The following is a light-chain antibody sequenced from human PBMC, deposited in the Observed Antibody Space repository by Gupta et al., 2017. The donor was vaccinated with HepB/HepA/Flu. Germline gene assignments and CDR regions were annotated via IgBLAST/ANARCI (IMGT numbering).Light chain of an antibody. CDR3: AVWDHNLNAFV. V-gene: IGLV1-36*01. CDR2: YDD. Sequence: QSVLTQSPSVSEAPRQRVTISCSGSSSNIGNYGVNWYQQLPGKAPKLLIYYDDLLVAGVSDRFSGSKSATSGSLAINGLRAEDEGDYYGAVWDHNLNAFVLGGGTKVTVL. J-gene: IGLJ2*01. CDR1: SSNIGNYG.